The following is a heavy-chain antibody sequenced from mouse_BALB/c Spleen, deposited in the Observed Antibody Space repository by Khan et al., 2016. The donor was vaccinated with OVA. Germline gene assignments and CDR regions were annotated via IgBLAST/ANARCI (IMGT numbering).Heavy chain of an antibody. D-gene: IGHD1-1*01. Sequence: QIQLVQSGPELKKPGVTVKISCKASGYTFTTYGMNWVKQAPGKGLKWMGWINTYTGEPTYVDDFKGRFAFSLETSASTSYLQFNNLNNEDTATYFYARVGYYETMDYWGQGTSVTVSS. CDR1: GYTFTTYG. V-gene: IGHV9-3-1*01. CDR2: INTYTGEP. J-gene: IGHJ4*01. CDR3: ARVGYYETMDY.